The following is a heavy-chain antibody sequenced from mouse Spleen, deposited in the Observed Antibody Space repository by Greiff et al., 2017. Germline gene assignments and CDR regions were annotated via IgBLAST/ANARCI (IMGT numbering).Heavy chain of an antibody. CDR2: IDPANGNT. J-gene: IGHJ4*01. D-gene: IGHD2-4*01. V-gene: IGHV14-3*02. Sequence: EVQLQESGAELVKPGASVKLSCTASGFNIKDTYMPWVKQRPEQGLEWIGRIDPANGNTKYDPKFQGKATITADTSSNTAYLQLSSLTSEDTAVYYCAQDYGYAMDYWGQGTSVTVSS. CDR1: GFNIKDTY. CDR3: AQDYGYAMDY.